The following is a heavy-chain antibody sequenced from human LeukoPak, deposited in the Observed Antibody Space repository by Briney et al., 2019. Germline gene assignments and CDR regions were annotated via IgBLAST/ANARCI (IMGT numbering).Heavy chain of an antibody. CDR2: IIGSGGST. D-gene: IGHD3-10*01. CDR3: AKDDRMVRGPFDY. V-gene: IGHV3-23*01. J-gene: IGHJ4*02. Sequence: GSLRLSCAASGFTFSSYGMSWVRQAPGKGLEWVSAIIGSGGSTYYADSVKGRFTISRDNSKNTLYLQMNSLRAEDTAVYYCAKDDRMVRGPFDYWGQGTLVTVSS. CDR1: GFTFSSYG.